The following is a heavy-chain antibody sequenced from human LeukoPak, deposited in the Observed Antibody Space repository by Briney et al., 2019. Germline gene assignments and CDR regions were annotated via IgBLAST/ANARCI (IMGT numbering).Heavy chain of an antibody. D-gene: IGHD2-21*02. V-gene: IGHV4-31*03. CDR2: IYYSGST. J-gene: IGHJ5*02. Sequence: PSQTLSLTCTVSGCSISSGGYYWGWLRQHPGKGLEWIGYIYYSGSTYYNPSLKSRFTISVDTSKNQFSLKLSSVTAADKAVYYCARGPLAYCGGDCYNNWFDHWGQGTLVTVSS. CDR1: GCSISSGGYY. CDR3: ARGPLAYCGGDCYNNWFDH.